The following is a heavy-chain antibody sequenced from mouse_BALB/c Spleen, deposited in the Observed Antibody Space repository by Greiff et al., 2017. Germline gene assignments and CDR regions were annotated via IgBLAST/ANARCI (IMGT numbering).Heavy chain of an antibody. CDR1: GFNIKDYY. J-gene: IGHJ3*01. CDR2: IDPENGNT. CDR3: ARWLHYGLAY. Sequence: EVQLQESGAELVRPGALVKLSCKASGFNIKDYYMHWVKQRPEQGLEWIGWIDPENGNTIYDPKFQGKASITADTSSNTAYLQLSSLTSEDTAVYYCARWLHYGLAYWGQGTLVTVSA. V-gene: IGHV14-1*02. D-gene: IGHD1-1*02.